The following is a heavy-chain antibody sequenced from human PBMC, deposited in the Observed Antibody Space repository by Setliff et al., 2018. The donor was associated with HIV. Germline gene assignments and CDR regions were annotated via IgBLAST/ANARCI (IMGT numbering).Heavy chain of an antibody. D-gene: IGHD2-8*01. J-gene: IGHJ4*02. CDR1: GDTFSNFA. Sequence: SVKVSCKASGDTFSNFAISWVRQAPGQGLEWMGGIIPIFATANYAQKFQARVTITADESTSTAYMELSSPRSEDTAVYYCARDSGYCANGVCSDNYWGQGTLVTVSS. CDR2: IIPIFATA. V-gene: IGHV1-69*13. CDR3: ARDSGYCANGVCSDNY.